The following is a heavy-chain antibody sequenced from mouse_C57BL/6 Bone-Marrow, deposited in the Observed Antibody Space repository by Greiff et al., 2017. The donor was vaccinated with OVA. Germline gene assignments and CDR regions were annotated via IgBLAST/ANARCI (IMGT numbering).Heavy chain of an antibody. D-gene: IGHD1-1*01. Sequence: VQLQESGAELARPGASVKLSCKASGYTFTSYGISWVKQRTGQGLEWIGEIYPRSGNPYYNEKFKGKATLTADKSSSTAYMELRSLTSEDSAVYLCASCYYDSSYDYYAMDYWGQGTSVTVSS. CDR1: GYTFTSYG. J-gene: IGHJ4*01. CDR3: ASCYYDSSYDYYAMDY. CDR2: IYPRSGNP. V-gene: IGHV1-81*01.